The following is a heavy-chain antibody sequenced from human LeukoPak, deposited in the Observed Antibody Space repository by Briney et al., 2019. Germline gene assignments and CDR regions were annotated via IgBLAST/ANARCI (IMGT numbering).Heavy chain of an antibody. CDR2: INTNTGNP. Sequence: GASVKVSCKASGYTFTSYAMNWVRQAPGQGLEWMGWINTNTGNPTYAQGFTGRFVFSLDTSVSTAYLQISSLKAEDTAVYCCARGGRSYSSSPQAFDIWGQGTMVTVSS. J-gene: IGHJ3*02. CDR3: ARGGRSYSSSPQAFDI. V-gene: IGHV7-4-1*02. CDR1: GYTFTSYA. D-gene: IGHD6-6*01.